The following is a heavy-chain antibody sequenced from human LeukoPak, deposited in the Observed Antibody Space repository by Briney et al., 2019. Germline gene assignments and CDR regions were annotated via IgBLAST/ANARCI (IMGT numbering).Heavy chain of an antibody. CDR2: ISSSSSYI. CDR3: ARAITFGGVIAPIDY. J-gene: IGHJ4*02. V-gene: IGHV3-21*01. D-gene: IGHD3-16*02. Sequence: GGSLRLSCAASGFTFSSYSMNWVRQAPGKGLEWVSSISSSSSYIYYADSVKGRFTISRDNAKNSLYLQMNSLRAEDTAVYYCARAITFGGVIAPIDYWGQGTLVTVSS. CDR1: GFTFSSYS.